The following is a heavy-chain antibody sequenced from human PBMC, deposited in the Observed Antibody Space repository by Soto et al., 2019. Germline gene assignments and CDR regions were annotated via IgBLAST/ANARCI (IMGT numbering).Heavy chain of an antibody. J-gene: IGHJ5*01. V-gene: IGHV1-3*01. CDR2: INAGNGNT. D-gene: IGHD6-13*01. CDR3: ARDQQFRNWFDS. CDR1: GYPFSRYA. Sequence: GSVKVYFKTSGYPFSRYAIHCVRRAPGQRLEWMGWINAGNGNTKYSQKFEGRVTLTTDTSANTVYMELSSLRFEDTALYYCARDQQFRNWFDSWGQGTMVTVSS.